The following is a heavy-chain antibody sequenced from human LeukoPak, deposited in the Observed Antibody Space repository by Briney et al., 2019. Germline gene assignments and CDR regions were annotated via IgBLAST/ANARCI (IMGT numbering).Heavy chain of an antibody. V-gene: IGHV5-51*01. Sequence: GESLKISCKASGYSFSNYWIGWVRQMPGKGLEWMGIIRPGDSDIRYSPSFQGQVTISADKSISTAYLQWSSLKASDTAMYYCARISESTNGWYGEFDPWGQGTLVTVSS. D-gene: IGHD6-19*01. CDR3: ARISESTNGWYGEFDP. CDR2: IRPGDSDI. CDR1: GYSFSNYW. J-gene: IGHJ5*02.